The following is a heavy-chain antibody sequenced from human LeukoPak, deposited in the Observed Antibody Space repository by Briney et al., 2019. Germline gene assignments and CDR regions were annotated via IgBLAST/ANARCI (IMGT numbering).Heavy chain of an antibody. V-gene: IGHV3-30*03. CDR2: ISYDGSNK. CDR1: GFTFSSYR. D-gene: IGHD5-18*01. CDR3: ARGLGYSYGYPDHYYYYGMDV. Sequence: GGSLRLSCAASGFTFSSYRMSWVRQAPGKGLEWVAVISYDGSNKYYADSVKGRFTISRDNSKNTLYLQMNSLRAEDTAVYYCARGLGYSYGYPDHYYYYGMDVWGQGTTVTVSS. J-gene: IGHJ6*02.